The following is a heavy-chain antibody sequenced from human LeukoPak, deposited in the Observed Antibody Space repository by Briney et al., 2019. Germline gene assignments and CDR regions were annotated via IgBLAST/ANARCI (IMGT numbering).Heavy chain of an antibody. CDR1: GFTVSSNE. Sequence: GGSLRLSCAASGFTVSSNEMSWVRQAPGKGLEWVSSISGGSTYYADSRKGRFTISRDNSKNTLHLQMNSLRAEDTAVYYCAKEAAPYDPGDYYYMDVWGKGTTVTVSS. V-gene: IGHV3-38-3*01. J-gene: IGHJ6*03. CDR3: AKEAAPYDPGDYYYMDV. D-gene: IGHD3-3*01. CDR2: ISGGST.